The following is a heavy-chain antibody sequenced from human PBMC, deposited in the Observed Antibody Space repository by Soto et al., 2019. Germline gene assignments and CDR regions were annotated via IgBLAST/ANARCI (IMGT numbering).Heavy chain of an antibody. D-gene: IGHD2-15*01. Sequence: PGGSLRLSCAASGFTFSSSWMSWVRQAPGKGLEWVANIKQDGSEKYYVDSVKGRFTISRDNAKNSLYLQMNSLRAEDTAVYYCARDSVGRYYFDYWGQGTLVTVSS. CDR3: ARDSVGRYYFDY. V-gene: IGHV3-7*01. CDR1: GFTFSSSW. CDR2: IKQDGSEK. J-gene: IGHJ4*02.